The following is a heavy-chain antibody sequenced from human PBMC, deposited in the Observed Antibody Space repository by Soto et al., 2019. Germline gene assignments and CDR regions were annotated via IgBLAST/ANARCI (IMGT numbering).Heavy chain of an antibody. Sequence: QVQLQESGPGLVKPSGTLSVTCAVSGVSISTDNWWSWVRQPPGKGLEWMGEIYHTGGTFYNPSRKSRVSVSLDKSNTQFSLRLTSVTAADTAGYYCAKNTCYGGTCDTAFRIWGQGTTVTVSP. D-gene: IGHD2-15*01. V-gene: IGHV4-4*02. CDR2: IYHTGGT. CDR1: GVSISTDNW. J-gene: IGHJ3*02. CDR3: AKNTCYGGTCDTAFRI.